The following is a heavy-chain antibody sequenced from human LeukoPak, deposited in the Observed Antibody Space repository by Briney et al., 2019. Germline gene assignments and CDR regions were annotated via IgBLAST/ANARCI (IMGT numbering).Heavy chain of an antibody. CDR3: AKEGAYFDY. D-gene: IGHD3-16*01. CDR1: RFTFSSYG. V-gene: IGHV3-30*18. Sequence: PGRSLRLSCAASRFTFSSYGMHWVRQAPGKGLEWVAVISYDGSNKYYADSVKGRFTISRDNSKNTLYLQMNSLRAEDMAVYYCAKEGAYFDYWGQGTLVTVSS. J-gene: IGHJ4*02. CDR2: ISYDGSNK.